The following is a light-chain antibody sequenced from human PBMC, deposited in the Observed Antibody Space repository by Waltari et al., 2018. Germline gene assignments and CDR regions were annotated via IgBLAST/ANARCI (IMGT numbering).Light chain of an antibody. V-gene: IGLV5-45*02. CDR3: MIWHSSAPV. J-gene: IGLJ3*02. CDR2: YKSEFDK. CDR1: TGFNVASYN. Sequence: QDIITKTTSLSASPGASATHTCTIHTGFNVASYNITCYRIKAGRPPQLLLRYKSEFDKQQGSGVPSRFSGSKDPSANAGILLISGLQSDDEGDYTCMIWHSSAPVFGGGTRVTVL.